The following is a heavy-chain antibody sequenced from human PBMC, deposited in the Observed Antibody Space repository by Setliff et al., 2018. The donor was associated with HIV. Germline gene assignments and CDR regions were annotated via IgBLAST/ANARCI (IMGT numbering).Heavy chain of an antibody. J-gene: IGHJ4*02. D-gene: IGHD2-15*01. Sequence: GASVKVSCKASGYTFTDYYMHWVQQAPGKGLEWMGRVDPEDGETIYAEKFQGRVTITADTSTDTAYMGLSSLRSEDTAVYYCATDLHCSGGSCFDYWGQGTLVTVSS. CDR3: ATDLHCSGGSCFDY. CDR2: VDPEDGET. CDR1: GYTFTDYY. V-gene: IGHV1-69-2*01.